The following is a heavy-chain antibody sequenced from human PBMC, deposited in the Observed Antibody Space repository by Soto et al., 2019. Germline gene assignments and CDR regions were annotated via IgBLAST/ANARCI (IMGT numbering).Heavy chain of an antibody. J-gene: IGHJ5*02. D-gene: IGHD3-3*01. Sequence: SETLSLTCTVSGGSISGHYWSWIRQPPGKGLQYIGYISYSGSTNYNPSLKSRVTISVDTSNNQFSLRLSSVTAADTAVYYCARDVGLQLDTGYYDFWSGKNNWFDPCRQVILVTVSS. CDR2: ISYSGST. V-gene: IGHV4-59*11. CDR3: ARDVGLQLDTGYYDFWSGKNNWFDP. CDR1: GGSISGHY.